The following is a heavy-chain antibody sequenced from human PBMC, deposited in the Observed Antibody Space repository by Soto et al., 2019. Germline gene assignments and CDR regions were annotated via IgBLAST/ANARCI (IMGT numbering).Heavy chain of an antibody. J-gene: IGHJ4*02. CDR1: GFTFSSYG. CDR2: IWYDGSNK. Sequence: GGSLRLSCAASGFTFSSYGMHWVRQAPGKGLEWVAVIWYDGSNKYYTDSVKGRFTISRDNSKNTLYLQMNSLRAEDTAVYYCARMGNSSSSRAPDYWGQGTLVTVSS. V-gene: IGHV3-33*01. CDR3: ARMGNSSSSRAPDY. D-gene: IGHD6-6*01.